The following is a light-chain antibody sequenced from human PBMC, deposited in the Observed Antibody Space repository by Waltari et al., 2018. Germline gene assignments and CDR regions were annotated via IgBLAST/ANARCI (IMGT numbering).Light chain of an antibody. CDR2: NDN. CDR3: AAWDASLNGWV. CDR1: SSNIRSTT. Sequence: QSVLTQSPSASGTPGQRVTIPCSGSSSNIRSTTLNWYQQLPGTAPNLPIYNDNQRPSGVPERFSGSKSGTSASLAISGLQSEDEADYYCAAWDASLNGWVFGGGTTLTVL. V-gene: IGLV1-44*01. J-gene: IGLJ3*02.